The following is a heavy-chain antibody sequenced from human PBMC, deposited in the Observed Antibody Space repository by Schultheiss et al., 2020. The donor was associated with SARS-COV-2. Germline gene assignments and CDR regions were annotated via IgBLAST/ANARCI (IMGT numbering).Heavy chain of an antibody. V-gene: IGHV4-61*10. D-gene: IGHD2-15*01. CDR2: IYYSGST. Sequence: SETLSLTCTVSGDSISSGSYYWSWIRQPAGKGLEWIGYIYYSGSTNYNPSLKSRVTISVDTSNNQFSLKLSSVTAADTAVYYCARYYCSGGFCYEFDYWGQGTLVTVSS. CDR3: ARYYCSGGFCYEFDY. CDR1: GDSISSGSYY. J-gene: IGHJ4*02.